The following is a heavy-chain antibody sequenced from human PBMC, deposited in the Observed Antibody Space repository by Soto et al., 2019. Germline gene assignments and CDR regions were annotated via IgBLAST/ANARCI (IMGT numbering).Heavy chain of an antibody. Sequence: GASVKVSCKVSGYTLTELSMHWVRQAPGKGLEWMGGFDPEDGETIYAQKFQGRVTMTEDTSTDTAYMELSSLRSEDTAVYYCATALPTNRHNWSDPWGKGTLVTVP. CDR3: ATALPTNRHNWSDP. CDR1: GYTLTELS. J-gene: IGHJ5*02. CDR2: FDPEDGET. V-gene: IGHV1-24*01. D-gene: IGHD2-21*01.